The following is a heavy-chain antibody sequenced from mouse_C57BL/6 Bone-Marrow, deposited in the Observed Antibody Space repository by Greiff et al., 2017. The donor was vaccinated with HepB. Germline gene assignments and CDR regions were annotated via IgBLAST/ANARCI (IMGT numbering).Heavy chain of an antibody. CDR3: ARSIYYDYDWFAY. CDR2: IYPRSGNT. Sequence: VKLMESGAELARPGASVKLSCKASGYTFTSYGISWVKQRTGQGLEWIGEIYPRSGNTYYNEKFKGKATLTADKSSSTAYMELRSLTSEDSAVYFCARSIYYDYDWFAYWGQGTLVTVSA. V-gene: IGHV1-81*01. D-gene: IGHD2-4*01. CDR1: GYTFTSYG. J-gene: IGHJ3*01.